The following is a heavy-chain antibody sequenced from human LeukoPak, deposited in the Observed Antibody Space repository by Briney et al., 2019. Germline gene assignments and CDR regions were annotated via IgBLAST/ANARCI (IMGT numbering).Heavy chain of an antibody. CDR2: ISSSGSTI. D-gene: IGHD1-26*01. J-gene: IGHJ4*02. Sequence: PGRSLRLSCAASGFTFDDYAMHWVRQAPGKGLEWVSYISSSGSTIYYADSVKGRFTISRDNAKNSLYLQMNRLRAEDTAVYYCASGVGATRRFDYWGQGTLVTVSS. CDR3: ASGVGATRRFDY. CDR1: GFTFDDYA. V-gene: IGHV3-11*04.